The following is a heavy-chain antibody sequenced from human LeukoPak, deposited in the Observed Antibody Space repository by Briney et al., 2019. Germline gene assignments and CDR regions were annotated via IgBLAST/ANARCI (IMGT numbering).Heavy chain of an antibody. CDR2: IIPILGIA. CDR1: GGTFSSYA. J-gene: IGHJ5*02. V-gene: IGHV1-69*04. Sequence: ASVKVSCKASGGTFSSYAISWVRQAPGQGLEWMGRIIPILGIANYAQKFQGRVTITADKSTSTAYMELSSLRSGDTAVYYCARGQPWFDPWGQGTLVTVSS. CDR3: ARGQPWFDP.